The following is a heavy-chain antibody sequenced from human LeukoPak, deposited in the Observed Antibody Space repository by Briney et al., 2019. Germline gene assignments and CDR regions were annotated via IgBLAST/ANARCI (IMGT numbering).Heavy chain of an antibody. V-gene: IGHV5-51*01. CDR2: IYPGDSDT. CDR1: GYSFTTYW. D-gene: IGHD5-18*01. Sequence: GESLQISCKGSGYSFTTYWIGWVRQLPGKGLEWMGIIYPGDSDTRYSPSFQGQVTISADKSISTAYLQWSSLKASDTAMYYCTRLDSYGYGYADYWGQGTLVTVSS. J-gene: IGHJ4*02. CDR3: TRLDSYGYGYADY.